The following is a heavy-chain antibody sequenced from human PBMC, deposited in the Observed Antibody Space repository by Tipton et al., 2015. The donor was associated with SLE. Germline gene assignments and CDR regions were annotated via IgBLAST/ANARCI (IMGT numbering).Heavy chain of an antibody. CDR3: SRAQGASYSYCYMDV. D-gene: IGHD4/OR15-4a*01. CDR2: MNPNSGNT. V-gene: IGHV1-8*01. Sequence: QSGPEVKKPGASVKGSCKASGYTFTSYDINWVRQATGQGLEWMGWMNPNSGNTGYAQKFQGRVTMTRNTSISTAFMELSSLRSEYTAVYYCSRAQGASYSYCYMDVWGKGTTVTVSS. J-gene: IGHJ6*03. CDR1: GYTFTSYD.